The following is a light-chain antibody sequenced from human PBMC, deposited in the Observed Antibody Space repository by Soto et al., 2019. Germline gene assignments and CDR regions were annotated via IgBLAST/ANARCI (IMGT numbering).Light chain of an antibody. J-gene: IGKJ3*01. Sequence: IQLTQSPSSLSASVGGRVNITCRASQGISSYLAWYQQKPGKARKLLIYAASTLQSGVPSRFSSSGSGTDFTLTISRLEPEDCAVYYCQLFGRSVTFGPGTKVDIK. CDR2: AAS. CDR3: QLFGRSVT. V-gene: IGKV1-9*01. CDR1: QGISSY.